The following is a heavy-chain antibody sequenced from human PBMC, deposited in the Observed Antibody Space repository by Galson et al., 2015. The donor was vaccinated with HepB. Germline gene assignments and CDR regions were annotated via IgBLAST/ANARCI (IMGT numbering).Heavy chain of an antibody. V-gene: IGHV3-33*08. CDR2: IWYNGSEK. D-gene: IGHD2-8*02. CDR3: ARDSGYCTAISSCPLDP. Sequence: SLRLSCAASGFTFSSYGMHWVRQTPGKGLQWVAVIWYNGSEKYYVDSVKGRFTISRDNSKNTLYLQMNSLRAEDTAIYYCARDSGYCTAISSCPLDPWGQGTLVTVS. J-gene: IGHJ5*02. CDR1: GFTFSSYG.